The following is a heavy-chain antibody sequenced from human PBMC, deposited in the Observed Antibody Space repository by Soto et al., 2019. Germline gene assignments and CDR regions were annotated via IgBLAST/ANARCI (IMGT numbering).Heavy chain of an antibody. Sequence: EVQPLESGGGLVQPGGSLRLSCAASGFTFSSYAKTWVRRAPGKGLEWVSAISGSGNTTYYADSVKGRFTISRDSSKNTLYLQMNSLRAEDTAVYFCARDLSSSWYPQYWGQGTLVTVSS. CDR2: ISGSGNTT. CDR1: GFTFSSYA. CDR3: ARDLSSSWYPQY. V-gene: IGHV3-23*01. J-gene: IGHJ4*02. D-gene: IGHD6-13*01.